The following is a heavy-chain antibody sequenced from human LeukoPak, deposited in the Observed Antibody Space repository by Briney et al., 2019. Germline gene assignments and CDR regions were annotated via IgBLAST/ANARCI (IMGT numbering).Heavy chain of an antibody. CDR1: GFTLRNAW. V-gene: IGHV3-15*07. Sequence: RAGGSLRLSCAASGFTLRNAWMNWVRQAPGKGLEWVGRIKSKTDGGTTDYAAPVKGRFTISRDDSEDTLFLQMNSLKTEDTALYYCTTGRDYNLYWGQGTLVTVSS. CDR2: IKSKTDGGTT. D-gene: IGHD4-11*01. J-gene: IGHJ4*02. CDR3: TTGRDYNLY.